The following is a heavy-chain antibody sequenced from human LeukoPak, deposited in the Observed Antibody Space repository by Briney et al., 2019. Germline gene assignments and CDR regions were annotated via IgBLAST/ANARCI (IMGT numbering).Heavy chain of an antibody. D-gene: IGHD1-26*01. CDR1: GGTFSSYA. CDR3: ARDRDIVGATLDAFDI. Sequence: ASVKVSCKASGGTFSSYAISWVRQAPGQGLEWMGRIIPILGIANYAQEFQGRVTITADKSTSTAYMELSSLRSEDTAVYYCARDRDIVGATLDAFDIWGQGTMVTVSS. V-gene: IGHV1-69*04. CDR2: IIPILGIA. J-gene: IGHJ3*02.